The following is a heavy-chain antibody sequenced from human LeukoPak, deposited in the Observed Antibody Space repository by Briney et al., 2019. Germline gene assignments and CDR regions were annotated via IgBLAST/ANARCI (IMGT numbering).Heavy chain of an antibody. V-gene: IGHV3-23*01. Sequence: GGSLRLSCAASGFTFSSYGMSWVRQAPGKGLEWVSAISGSGGSTYYADSVKGRFTISRDNSKNTLYLQMNSLRAEDTAVYYRAKDRKLLWFGENIYYMDVWGKGTTVTISS. CDR3: AKDRKLLWFGENIYYMDV. CDR2: ISGSGGST. D-gene: IGHD3-10*01. J-gene: IGHJ6*03. CDR1: GFTFSSYG.